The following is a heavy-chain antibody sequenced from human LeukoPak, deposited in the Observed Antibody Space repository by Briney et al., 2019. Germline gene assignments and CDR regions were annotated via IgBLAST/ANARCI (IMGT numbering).Heavy chain of an antibody. CDR2: TYYSSKWYN. CDR3: ARGRVTTIANYYYYYIDV. J-gene: IGHJ6*03. CDR1: GDSVSSNSAA. Sequence: SQTLSLTCATSGDSVSSNSAAWTWIRQSPSRGLEWLGRTYYSSKWYNDYEVSVQSRITINPDTSKNQFSLQLNSVTPEDTAVYYCARGRVTTIANYYYYYIDVWGKGTTVTVSS. D-gene: IGHD4-17*01. V-gene: IGHV6-1*01.